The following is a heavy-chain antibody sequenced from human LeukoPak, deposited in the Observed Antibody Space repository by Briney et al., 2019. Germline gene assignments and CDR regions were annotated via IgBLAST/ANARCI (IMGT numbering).Heavy chain of an antibody. CDR1: GYTFTSYG. CDR2: IIPILGIA. J-gene: IGHJ4*02. V-gene: IGHV1-69*04. CDR3: ARESSVDGWPFDY. Sequence: SVKVSCKASGYTFTSYGVNWVRQAPGQGLEWMGRIIPILGIANYAQKFQGRVTITADKSTSTAYMELSSLRAEDTAVYYCARESSVDGWPFDYWGQGTLVTVSS. D-gene: IGHD5-24*01.